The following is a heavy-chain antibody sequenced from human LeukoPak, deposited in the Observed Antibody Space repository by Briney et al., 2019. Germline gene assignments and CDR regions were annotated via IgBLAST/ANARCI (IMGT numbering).Heavy chain of an antibody. CDR1: GGSFSGYY. CDR3: ARSSYYVDY. D-gene: IGHD1-26*01. CDR2: INQSGST. J-gene: IGHJ4*02. Sequence: SETLSLTCAVYGGSFSGYYWSWIRQPPGKGLEWIGEINQSGSTNYNPSLKSRVTISVDTSKNQFSLKLSSVTAADTAVYYCARSSYYVDYWGQGTLVTVSS. V-gene: IGHV4-34*01.